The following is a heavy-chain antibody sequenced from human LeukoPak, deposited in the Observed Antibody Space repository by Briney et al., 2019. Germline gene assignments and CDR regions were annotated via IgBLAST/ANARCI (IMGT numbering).Heavy chain of an antibody. J-gene: IGHJ5*02. CDR2: ISGYNGNT. CDR1: GYTFTSYA. D-gene: IGHD2-15*01. Sequence: ASVNVSCKTSGYTFTSYAVSWVRQAPGQGLEWMGWISGYNGNTIYAQKFQGRVNLTRDPSTGTAYMELRSLRSDDTAVYYCARDLVVVAATSPFDPWGQGTLVTVSS. CDR3: ARDLVVVAATSPFDP. V-gene: IGHV1-18*01.